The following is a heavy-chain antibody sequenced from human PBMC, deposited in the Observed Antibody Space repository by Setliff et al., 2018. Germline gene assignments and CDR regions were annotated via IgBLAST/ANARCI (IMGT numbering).Heavy chain of an antibody. CDR1: GYTFTGYY. CDR3: ATSVSWIQLVLYPQGHPEPCDY. Sequence: ASVKVSCKASGYTFTGYYMHWVRQAPGKGLEWMGGFDPEDGETIYAQKFQGRVTMTEDTSTDTAYMELSSLRSEDTAVYYCATSVSWIQLVLYPQGHPEPCDYWGQGTLVTVSS. V-gene: IGHV1-24*01. J-gene: IGHJ4*02. CDR2: FDPEDGET. D-gene: IGHD5-18*01.